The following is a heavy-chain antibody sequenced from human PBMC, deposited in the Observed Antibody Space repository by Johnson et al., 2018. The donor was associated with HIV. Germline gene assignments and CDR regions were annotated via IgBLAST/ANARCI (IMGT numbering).Heavy chain of an antibody. CDR1: GFTFSSYW. D-gene: IGHD2-15*01. Sequence: VQLVESGGGVVQPGGSLRLSCAASGFTFSSYWMSWVRQAPGTGLEWVGRIKSKTDGGTTDFAAPVTGRFTISRDDSKNTLYLQMNSLNTEDPAVYYCTIYCSGGSCYPWAFDIWGQGTMVTVSS. CDR2: IKSKTDGGTT. V-gene: IGHV3-15*01. J-gene: IGHJ3*02. CDR3: TIYCSGGSCYPWAFDI.